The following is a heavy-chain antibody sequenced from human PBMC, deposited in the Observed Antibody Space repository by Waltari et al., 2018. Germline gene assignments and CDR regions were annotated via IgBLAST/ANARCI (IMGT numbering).Heavy chain of an antibody. J-gene: IGHJ4*02. CDR1: GFTFSDHD. CDR3: VNDYQDRSTYYYFAS. Sequence: EVQLVESGGGLVQPGGSLRLSCAASGFTFSDHDMEWVRQAPGKGLEWVGRGRKKANNYITVYAASVKGRFTISRDDSKNSLYLQMNSLKTEDTAVYYCVNDYQDRSTYYYFASWGQGTLVTVSS. D-gene: IGHD3-22*01. CDR2: GRKKANNYIT. V-gene: IGHV3-72*01.